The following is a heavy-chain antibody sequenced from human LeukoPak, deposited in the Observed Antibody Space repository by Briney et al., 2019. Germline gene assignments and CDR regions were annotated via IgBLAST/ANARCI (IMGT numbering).Heavy chain of an antibody. Sequence: GEPLKISCKGSGYSFTNYWIGWVRQTPGKGLEWMGIINPDDSEIKYSPSLQGQVTISADKSISTAYLQWSSLKASDTAMYYCMRPVGVNGMDVWGQGTTVTVSS. J-gene: IGHJ6*02. V-gene: IGHV5-51*01. D-gene: IGHD1-26*01. CDR2: INPDDSEI. CDR3: MRPVGVNGMDV. CDR1: GYSFTNYW.